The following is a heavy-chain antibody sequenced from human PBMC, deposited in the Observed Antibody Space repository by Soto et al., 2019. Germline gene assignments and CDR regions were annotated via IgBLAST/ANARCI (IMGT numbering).Heavy chain of an antibody. CDR1: GYAFTTYG. Sequence: QVHLVQSGAEVKKPGASVKVSCKGSGYAFTTYGITWVRQAPGQGLEWMGWISAHNGNTNYAQKLQGRVTVTRDTSTSTAYMELSSMRSDDTAVYYCARGRYGDYWGQGALVTVSS. D-gene: IGHD1-1*01. CDR2: ISAHNGNT. J-gene: IGHJ4*02. CDR3: ARGRYGDY. V-gene: IGHV1-18*01.